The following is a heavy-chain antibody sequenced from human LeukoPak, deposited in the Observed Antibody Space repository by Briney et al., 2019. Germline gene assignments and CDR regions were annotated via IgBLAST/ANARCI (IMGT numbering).Heavy chain of an antibody. V-gene: IGHV3-48*01. Sequence: GRSLRLSCAASGFTFSSYSMNWVRQAPGKGLEWVSYISSSSSTIYYADSVKGRFTISRDNAKNSLYLQMNSLRAEDTAVYYCARGSAIDYWGQGTLVTVSS. CDR1: GFTFSSYS. J-gene: IGHJ4*02. CDR3: ARGSAIDY. CDR2: ISSSSSTI.